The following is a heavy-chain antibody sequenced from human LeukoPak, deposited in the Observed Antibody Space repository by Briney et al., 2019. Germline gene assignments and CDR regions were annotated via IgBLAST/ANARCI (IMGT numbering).Heavy chain of an antibody. J-gene: IGHJ6*02. V-gene: IGHV3-23*01. Sequence: GGSLRLSCAASGFTFSSYGMTWVRQAPGKGLEWVSAISGSGGTTYYADSVKGRFTTSRDNSKNTVCLQMNSLRAEDTAAYYCAKSRYDVWSGYYHYYDMDVWGQGITVTVSS. CDR3: AKSRYDVWSGYYHYYDMDV. CDR2: ISGSGGTT. CDR1: GFTFSSYG. D-gene: IGHD3-3*01.